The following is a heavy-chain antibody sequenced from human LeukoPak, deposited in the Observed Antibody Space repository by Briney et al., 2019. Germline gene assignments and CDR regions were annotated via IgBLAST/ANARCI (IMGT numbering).Heavy chain of an antibody. CDR2: IYYSGST. V-gene: IGHV4-39*07. D-gene: IGHD3-16*01. CDR1: GGSISSNSYY. J-gene: IGHJ3*02. CDR3: ARDWAWSDAFDI. Sequence: SETLSLTCAVSGGSISSNSYYWGWIRQPPGKGLEWIGSIYYSGSTYYNPSLKSRVTISVDTSKNQFSLKLNSVTAADTAVYYCARDWAWSDAFDIWGQGTMVTVSS.